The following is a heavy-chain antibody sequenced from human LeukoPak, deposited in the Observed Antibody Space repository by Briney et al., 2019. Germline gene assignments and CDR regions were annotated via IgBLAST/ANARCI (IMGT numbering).Heavy chain of an antibody. D-gene: IGHD1-26*01. J-gene: IGHJ4*02. V-gene: IGHV1-46*01. CDR2: INPSGGST. CDR3: ARDRSFRELDY. CDR1: GYTFTSYD. Sequence: ASVKVSCKASGYTFTSYDINWVRQAPGQGPEWMGIINPSGGSTSYAQKFQGRVTMTRDTSTSTVYMELSSLRSEDTAVYYCARDRSFRELDYWGQGTLVTVSS.